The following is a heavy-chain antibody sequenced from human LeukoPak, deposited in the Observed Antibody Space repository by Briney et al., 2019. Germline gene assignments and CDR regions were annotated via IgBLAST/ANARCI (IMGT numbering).Heavy chain of an antibody. CDR3: AKDHDIGVAVKEAIYYFDY. CDR1: GFTFSSYG. CDR2: IRYDGSNK. Sequence: GGSLRLSCAASGFTFSSYGMHWVRQAPGKGLEWVAFIRYDGSNKYYADSVKGRFTISRDNSKNTLYLQMKSLRAEDTAVYYCAKDHDIGVAVKEAIYYFDYWGQGTLVTVSS. V-gene: IGHV3-30*02. J-gene: IGHJ4*02. D-gene: IGHD6-19*01.